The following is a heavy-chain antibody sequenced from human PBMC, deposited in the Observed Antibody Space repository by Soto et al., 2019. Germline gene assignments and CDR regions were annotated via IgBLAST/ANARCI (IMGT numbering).Heavy chain of an antibody. V-gene: IGHV3-13*04. CDR1: GFAFSSYD. CDR3: ARAIGPTIFDY. CDR2: IGTAGDT. D-gene: IGHD3-22*01. Sequence: GGSLRLSCSASGFAFSSYDMHWVRQGPGKGLEWVSAIGTAGDTNYAGSVKGRFTISRENAKNSLYLQMNSLRAGDTAIYFCARAIGPTIFDYWGQGTLVTVSS. J-gene: IGHJ4*02.